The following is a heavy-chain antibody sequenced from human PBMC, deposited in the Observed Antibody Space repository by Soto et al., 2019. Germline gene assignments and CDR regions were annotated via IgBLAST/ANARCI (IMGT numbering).Heavy chain of an antibody. CDR2: IDAGNGNT. CDR3: ARDGLTLKYSFDI. Sequence: ASVKASCKGSGYTFTSYPTHWVRQAPGQRLEWMGWIDAGNGNTKYSQKFRGRVTFTTDTSASTAYMDLSSLRSEETAVYYCARDGLTLKYSFDIWGQGTMLTV. J-gene: IGHJ3*02. CDR1: GYTFTSYP. D-gene: IGHD3-9*01. V-gene: IGHV1-3*01.